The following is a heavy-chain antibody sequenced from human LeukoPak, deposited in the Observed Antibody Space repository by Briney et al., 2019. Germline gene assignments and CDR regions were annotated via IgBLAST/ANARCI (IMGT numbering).Heavy chain of an antibody. CDR1: GFTFSSYA. Sequence: PGRSLRLSCAASGFTFSSYAMHWVRQAPGKGLEWVAVISYDGSNKYYADSVKGRFTISRDNSKNTLYLQMNSLRAEDTAVYYCARGLGYSSSCKDYWGQGILVTVSS. J-gene: IGHJ4*02. CDR2: ISYDGSNK. V-gene: IGHV3-30-3*01. CDR3: ARGLGYSSSCKDY. D-gene: IGHD6-13*01.